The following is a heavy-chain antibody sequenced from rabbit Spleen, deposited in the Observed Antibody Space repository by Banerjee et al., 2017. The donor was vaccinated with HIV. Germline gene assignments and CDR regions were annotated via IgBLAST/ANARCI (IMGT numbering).Heavy chain of an antibody. CDR2: IDPVFGIT. Sequence: QLKESGGGLVQPGGSLKLSCKASGFTLRSYYMNWVRQAPGKGLEWIGYIDPVFGITYYANWVNGRFSISRENAQNTVFLQMTSLTAADTATYFCARDGAGGSYFALWGPGTLVTVS. D-gene: IGHD8-1*01. CDR1: GFTLRSYY. V-gene: IGHV1S7*01. CDR3: ARDGAGGSYFAL. J-gene: IGHJ4*01.